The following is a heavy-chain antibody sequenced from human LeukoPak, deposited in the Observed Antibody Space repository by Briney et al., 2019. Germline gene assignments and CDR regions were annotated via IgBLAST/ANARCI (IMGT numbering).Heavy chain of an antibody. Sequence: SETLSPTCAVYGGSFSGFYWSWIRQPPMKGLEWIGEINHSGRTNYNTSLKSRVTISVDTSKKQFSLKLTSVTAADTAVYYCARGAGDYARYYFDDWGQGTLVTVSS. D-gene: IGHD4-17*01. CDR2: INHSGRT. V-gene: IGHV4-34*01. CDR1: GGSFSGFY. J-gene: IGHJ4*02. CDR3: ARGAGDYARYYFDD.